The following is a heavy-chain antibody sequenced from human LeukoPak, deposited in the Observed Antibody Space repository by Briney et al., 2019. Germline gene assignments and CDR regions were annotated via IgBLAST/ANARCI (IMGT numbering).Heavy chain of an antibody. CDR1: GFTFSNHW. CDR3: AKDRLASHALTLGDAFDI. CDR2: IGVSGGST. Sequence: GGSLRLSCAASGFTFSNHWMHWVRQAPGKGLEWVSVIGVSGGSTYYADSVKGRFTIFRDNSKNTLNLQMNSLRAEDTAVYYCAKDRLASHALTLGDAFDIWGQGTMVTVSS. J-gene: IGHJ3*02. V-gene: IGHV3-23*01. D-gene: IGHD4/OR15-4a*01.